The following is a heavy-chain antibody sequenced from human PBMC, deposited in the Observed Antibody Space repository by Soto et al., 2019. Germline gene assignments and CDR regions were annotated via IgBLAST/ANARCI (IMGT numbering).Heavy chain of an antibody. V-gene: IGHV3-33*01. CDR3: ARGPHCSGGSCRAYYYYYYGMDV. CDR1: GFTFSSYG. Sequence: QVQLVESGGGVVQPGRSLRLSCAASGFTFSSYGMHWVRQAPGKGLEWVAVIWYDGSNKYYADSVKGRFTITRDNSKNTLYLQMNSRRAEDTAVYYCARGPHCSGGSCRAYYYYYYGMDVWGQGTTVTVSS. CDR2: IWYDGSNK. D-gene: IGHD2-15*01. J-gene: IGHJ6*02.